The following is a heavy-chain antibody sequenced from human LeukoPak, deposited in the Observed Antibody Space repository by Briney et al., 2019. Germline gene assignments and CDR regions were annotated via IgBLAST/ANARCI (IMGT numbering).Heavy chain of an antibody. Sequence: PSGTLSLTCTVSGGSIRSSSYYWGWIRQPPGKGLEWIGSIYYSGSTYYNPSLKSRVTISVYMSKNQFSLKLSSVTAADTAVYYCAKYSSSWLDYWGQGTLVTVSS. D-gene: IGHD6-13*01. J-gene: IGHJ4*02. CDR1: GGSIRSSSYY. CDR2: IYYSGST. CDR3: AKYSSSWLDY. V-gene: IGHV4-39*01.